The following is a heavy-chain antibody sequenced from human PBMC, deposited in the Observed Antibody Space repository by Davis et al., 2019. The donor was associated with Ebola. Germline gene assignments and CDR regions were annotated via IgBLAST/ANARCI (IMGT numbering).Heavy chain of an antibody. V-gene: IGHV1-46*03. D-gene: IGHD6-13*01. CDR3: ARELIVIMAAAGTGAGDYYYYGMDV. J-gene: IGHJ6*02. Sequence: ASVKVSCKASGYTFTSYYMHWVRQAPGQGLEWMGIINPSGGSTSYAQKFQGRVTMTRDTSTSTVYMELSSLRSEDTAVYYCARELIVIMAAAGTGAGDYYYYGMDVWGQGTTVSVSS. CDR2: INPSGGST. CDR1: GYTFTSYY.